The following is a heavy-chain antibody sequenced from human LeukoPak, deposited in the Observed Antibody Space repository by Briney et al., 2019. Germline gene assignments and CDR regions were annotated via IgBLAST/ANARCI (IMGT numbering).Heavy chain of an antibody. D-gene: IGHD2/OR15-2a*01. J-gene: IGHJ6*02. CDR3: ARTKPVRPYYYYGMDV. V-gene: IGHV1-8*01. CDR2: MNPNSGNT. CDR1: GYTFTSYD. Sequence: ASVKVSCKASGYTFTSYDINWVRQATGQGLEWMGWMNPNSGNTGYAQKFQGRVTMTRNTSISTAYMELSSLRSEDTAVYYCARTKPVRPYYYYGMDVWGQGTTVTVSS.